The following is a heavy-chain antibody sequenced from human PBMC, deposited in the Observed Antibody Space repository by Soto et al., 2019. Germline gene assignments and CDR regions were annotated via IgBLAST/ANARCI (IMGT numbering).Heavy chain of an antibody. V-gene: IGHV1-18*01. J-gene: IGHJ6*02. CDR3: ARERPLTAEAGRYGMDV. CDR2: ISAYNGNT. CDR1: GYTFTSYG. Sequence: ASVKVSCKASGYTFTSYGISWVRQAPGQGLEWMGWISAYNGNTNYAQKLQGRVTMTTDTSTSTAYMELRSLRSDDTAVYYCARERPLTAEAGRYGMDVWGQGTTVTVAS. D-gene: IGHD6-13*01.